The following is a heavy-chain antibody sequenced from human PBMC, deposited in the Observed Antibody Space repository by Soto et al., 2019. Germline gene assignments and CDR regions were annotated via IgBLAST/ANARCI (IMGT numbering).Heavy chain of an antibody. D-gene: IGHD1-26*01. CDR2: ISSGSKTI. Sequence: GGSLRLSCVASGFTFSGYSVNWVRQAPGKGLEWVSYISSGSKTIYYADSVKGRFTVSRDNAKNSQFLQMNSLRDDDTAVYYCVREDILGARSFDYWGQGTLVTVSS. CDR3: VREDILGARSFDY. J-gene: IGHJ4*02. CDR1: GFTFSGYS. V-gene: IGHV3-48*02.